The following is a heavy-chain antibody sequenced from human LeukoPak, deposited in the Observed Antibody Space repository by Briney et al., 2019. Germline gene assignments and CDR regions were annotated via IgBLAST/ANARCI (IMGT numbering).Heavy chain of an antibody. CDR2: ISGSGNGGSI. Sequence: HPGGSLRLSCSASGFVFSIYTMYWVRQAPGKGPEYVSTISGSGNGGSIYYADSVKGRFTISRDDSKSIVYLQMNGLRSEDTAVYYCVKDFGRVRGTPDSWGQGTLVTVSS. J-gene: IGHJ4*02. D-gene: IGHD2/OR15-2a*01. V-gene: IGHV3-64D*06. CDR1: GFVFSIYT. CDR3: VKDFGRVRGTPDS.